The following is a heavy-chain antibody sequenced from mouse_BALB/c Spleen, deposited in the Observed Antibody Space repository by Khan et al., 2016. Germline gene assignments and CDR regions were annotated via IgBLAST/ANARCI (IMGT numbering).Heavy chain of an antibody. CDR3: VPDGHYAY. J-gene: IGHJ3*01. Sequence: VQLQQSGPELVKPGASVKISCKASGYSFTDYFMNWVKQSHGKSLEWIGRLDPYSGDTFYNQKFKGKATLTVDKSSTTAHMDLLSLTSEDSAVYYCVPDGHYAYWGQGTLVTVAA. CDR2: LDPYSGDT. V-gene: IGHV1-37*01. D-gene: IGHD2-3*01. CDR1: GYSFTDYF.